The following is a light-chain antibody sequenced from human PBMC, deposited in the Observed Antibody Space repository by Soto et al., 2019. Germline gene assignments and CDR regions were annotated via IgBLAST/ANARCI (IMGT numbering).Light chain of an antibody. V-gene: IGKV3-15*01. CDR2: DAT. CDR3: QQYHDWPLT. Sequence: VITQSPGALSVSPGGRATLSCRASQNLITNLAWYQQKPGQAPRLLIHDATTRATGIPARFSGSGSGTECTLTISSLQSEDFAVYYCQQYHDWPLTFGQGTRLEIK. J-gene: IGKJ5*01. CDR1: QNLITN.